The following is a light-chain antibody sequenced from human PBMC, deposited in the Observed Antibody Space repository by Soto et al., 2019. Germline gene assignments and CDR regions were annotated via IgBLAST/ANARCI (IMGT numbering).Light chain of an antibody. CDR3: SSYTGRGTLV. CDR1: SSDVGGYNY. J-gene: IGLJ2*01. Sequence: QSALTQPASVSGSPGQSITISCTGTSSDVGGYNYVSWYQQHPGKAPKLIIYEGSNRPSGVSNRFSGSKSGNTASLTISGLRVEEEADNTCSSYTGRGTLVFGEGTRLP. V-gene: IGLV2-14*01. CDR2: EGS.